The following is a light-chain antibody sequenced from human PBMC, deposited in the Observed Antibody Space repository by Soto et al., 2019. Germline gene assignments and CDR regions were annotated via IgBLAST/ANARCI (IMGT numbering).Light chain of an antibody. CDR2: GNS. Sequence: VLTQPPSVSGAPGQRVTISCTGSSSNIGAGYDVHWYQQLPGTAPKLLIYGNSNRPSGVPDRFSGSKSGTSASLAITGLQAEDEADYYCQSYDSSLNWVFGGGTKLTVL. V-gene: IGLV1-40*01. CDR1: SSNIGAGYD. CDR3: QSYDSSLNWV. J-gene: IGLJ3*02.